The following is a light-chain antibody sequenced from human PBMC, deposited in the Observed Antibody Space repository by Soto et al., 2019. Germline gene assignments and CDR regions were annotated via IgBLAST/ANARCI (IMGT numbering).Light chain of an antibody. Sequence: QSVLTQPASVSGSPGQSITISCTGTSSDVGANIFVSWYQQHPGKVPKLMIYTVSSRPSGVSQRFSGSKSGNTASLTISGLQAEDEADYYCSSFTTSHTYVFGSGTKVTVL. V-gene: IGLV2-14*01. CDR3: SSFTTSHTYV. J-gene: IGLJ1*01. CDR2: TVS. CDR1: SSDVGANIF.